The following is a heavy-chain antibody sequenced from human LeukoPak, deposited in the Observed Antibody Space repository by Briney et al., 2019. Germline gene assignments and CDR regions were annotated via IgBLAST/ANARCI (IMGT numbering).Heavy chain of an antibody. J-gene: IGHJ4*02. CDR2: ISGSGGST. D-gene: IGHD4-17*01. CDR3: ARGPTVTTPDY. CDR1: GFTFSSYA. V-gene: IGHV3-23*01. Sequence: GGSLRLSCAASGFTFSSYAMSWVRQAPGKGLEWVSAISGSGGSTYYADSVKGRFTISRDNSKNTLYLQMGSLRAEDMAVYYCARGPTVTTPDYWGQGTLVTVSS.